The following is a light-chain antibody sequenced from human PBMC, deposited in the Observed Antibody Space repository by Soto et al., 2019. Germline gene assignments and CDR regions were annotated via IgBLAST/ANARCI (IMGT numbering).Light chain of an antibody. V-gene: IGKV3D-15*01. CDR2: GAS. J-gene: IGKJ1*01. CDR3: QQYGSSGT. CDR1: QSVSSK. Sequence: EIVMTQSPATLSASPGEGATLSCRASQSVSSKLAWYQQKPGQAPRLLIYGASTRATGIPARFSGSGSGTDFTLTISRLEPEDFAVYYCQQYGSSGTFGQGTKVDIK.